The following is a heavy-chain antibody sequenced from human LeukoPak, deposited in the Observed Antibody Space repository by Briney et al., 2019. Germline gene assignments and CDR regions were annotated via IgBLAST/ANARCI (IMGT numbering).Heavy chain of an antibody. Sequence: ASVKVSCKASGYTFTSYYMLWVRQAPGQGLEWMGIIYPSGGSTSYAQKFQGRVTMNRDTSKSTVYIELSSVRSEDTAVYYCARDGVVVTAIPVYYFDYWGQGTLVTVSS. CDR2: IYPSGGST. CDR1: GYTFTSYY. CDR3: ARDGVVVTAIPVYYFDY. D-gene: IGHD2-21*02. J-gene: IGHJ4*02. V-gene: IGHV1-46*01.